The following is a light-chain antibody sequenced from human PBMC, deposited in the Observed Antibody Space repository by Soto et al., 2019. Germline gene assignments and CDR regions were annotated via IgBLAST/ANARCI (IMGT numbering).Light chain of an antibody. J-gene: IGLJ1*01. Sequence: QSVLTQPPSASGSPGQSVTISCTGTSSDVGRYNFVSWYQQHPGKAPKLMIFEVTKRPSGVPDRFSGSKSGNTASLTVSGLQAEDKADYYCGSLVAACNNHYVFGTGTEVTVL. V-gene: IGLV2-8*01. CDR2: EVT. CDR1: SSDVGRYNF. CDR3: GSLVAACNNHYV.